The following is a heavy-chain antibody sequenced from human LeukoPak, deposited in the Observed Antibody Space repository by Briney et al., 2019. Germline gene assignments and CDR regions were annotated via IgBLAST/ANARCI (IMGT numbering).Heavy chain of an antibody. CDR3: AKGPDDFYDFWSGFYTNWFDP. Sequence: GGSLRLSCVASGITFSSDPMHWVRQAPGKGLEWVAVISYDGSQKYYADSVKGRFIISRDNSKNTLYLQMNSLRREDTAVYYCAKGPDDFYDFWSGFYTNWFDPWGQGTLVTVSS. V-gene: IGHV3-30*04. CDR2: ISYDGSQK. D-gene: IGHD3-3*01. J-gene: IGHJ5*02. CDR1: GITFSSDP.